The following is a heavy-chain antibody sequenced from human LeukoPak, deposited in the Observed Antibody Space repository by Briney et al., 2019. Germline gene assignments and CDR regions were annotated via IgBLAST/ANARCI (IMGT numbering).Heavy chain of an antibody. Sequence: SETLSLTCTVSGGSINSYYWSWIRQPPGKGLEWIGSIYYSGSTYYNPSLKSRVTISVDTSKNQFSLKLSSVTAADTAVYYCARETRSGGSLLRGNWFDPWGQGTLVTVSS. CDR2: IYYSGST. CDR1: GGSINSYY. J-gene: IGHJ5*02. CDR3: ARETRSGGSLLRGNWFDP. D-gene: IGHD2-15*01. V-gene: IGHV4-59*12.